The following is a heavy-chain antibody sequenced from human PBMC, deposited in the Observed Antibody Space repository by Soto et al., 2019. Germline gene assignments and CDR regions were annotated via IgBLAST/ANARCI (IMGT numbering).Heavy chain of an antibody. CDR1: SGSISSSNW. V-gene: IGHV4-4*02. J-gene: IGHJ4*02. CDR2: IYHSGST. CDR3: ARDRMEMYSSGWYGQDY. Sequence: SETLSLTCAVSSGSISSSNWWSWVRQPPGKGLEWIGEIYHSGSTNYNPSLKSRVTISVDKSKNQFSLKLSSVTAADTAVYYWARDRMEMYSSGWYGQDYWGQGTLVTVSS. D-gene: IGHD6-19*01.